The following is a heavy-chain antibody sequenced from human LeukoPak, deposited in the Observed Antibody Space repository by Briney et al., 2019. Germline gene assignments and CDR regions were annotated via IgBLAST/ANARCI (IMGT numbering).Heavy chain of an antibody. J-gene: IGHJ5*02. Sequence: GGSLRLSCAVSGFAFGSEAMSWVRQSPAGGLEWVASISPGGGTTYYADYVKGRFTISRDNSKNSLFVQMNSLRAEDTAVYFCAKSRSGSANWALQMFDNWGQGTLVTVSS. CDR3: AKSRSGSANWALQMFDN. CDR2: ISPGGGTT. D-gene: IGHD1-1*01. V-gene: IGHV3-23*01. CDR1: GFAFGSEA.